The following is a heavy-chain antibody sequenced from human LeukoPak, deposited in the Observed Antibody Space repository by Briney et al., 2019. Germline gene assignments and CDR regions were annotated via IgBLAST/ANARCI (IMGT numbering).Heavy chain of an antibody. J-gene: IGHJ4*02. V-gene: IGHV3-7*01. Sequence: GGSLRLSCAASGFSFSRFWMTWGRQAPGKGPEWVANINEDGREKYYVDSVKGRFTISRDNGKNSLYLEMNSLRADDTAVYFCVQGGHFDFWGQGAPVTVSS. CDR1: GFSFSRFW. CDR3: VQGGHFDF. D-gene: IGHD3-16*01. CDR2: INEDGREK.